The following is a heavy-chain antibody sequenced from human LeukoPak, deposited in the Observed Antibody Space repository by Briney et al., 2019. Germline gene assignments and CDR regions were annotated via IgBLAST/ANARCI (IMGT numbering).Heavy chain of an antibody. Sequence: PSQTLSLTCTVSGGSISSGSYYWSWIRQPAGKGLEWIGRIYTSGSTNYNPSLKSRVTISVDTSKNQFSLKLSSVTAADTAVYYCARQATVGRTGGLFDYWGQGTLVTVSS. J-gene: IGHJ4*02. CDR2: IYTSGST. CDR1: GGSISSGSYY. CDR3: ARQATVGRTGGLFDY. V-gene: IGHV4-61*02. D-gene: IGHD3-10*01.